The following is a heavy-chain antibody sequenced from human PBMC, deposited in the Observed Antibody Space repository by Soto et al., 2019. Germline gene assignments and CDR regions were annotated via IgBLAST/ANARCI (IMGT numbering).Heavy chain of an antibody. J-gene: IGHJ6*02. Sequence: GASVKVSCKASGYTFTGYYMHWVRQAPGQGLEWMGWINPNSGGTNYAQKFRGRVTMTRDTSISTAYMELSRLRSDDTAVYYCARDGSQPDIVVVPAANDYYYGMDVWGQGTTVTVSS. V-gene: IGHV1-2*02. CDR1: GYTFTGYY. CDR2: INPNSGGT. D-gene: IGHD2-2*01. CDR3: ARDGSQPDIVVVPAANDYYYGMDV.